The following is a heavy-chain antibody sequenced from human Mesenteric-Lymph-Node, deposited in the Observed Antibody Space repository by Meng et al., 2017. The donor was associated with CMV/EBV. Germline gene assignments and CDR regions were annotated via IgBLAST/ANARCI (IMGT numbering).Heavy chain of an antibody. CDR2: IRYDGSNK. Sequence: GESLKISCAASGFTFSSYGMHWVRQAPGKGLEWVAFIRYDGSNKYYADSVKGRFTISRGNSKNTLYLQMNSLRAEDTAVYYCAKTPGGPASPHFDYWGQGTLVTVSS. CDR1: GFTFSSYG. D-gene: IGHD3-16*01. J-gene: IGHJ4*02. CDR3: AKTPGGPASPHFDY. V-gene: IGHV3-30*02.